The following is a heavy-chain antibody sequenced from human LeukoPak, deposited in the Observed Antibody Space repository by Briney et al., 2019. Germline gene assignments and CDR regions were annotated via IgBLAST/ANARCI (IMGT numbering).Heavy chain of an antibody. CDR2: ISGSGGST. D-gene: IGHD1-7*01. CDR1: VFTFSIYA. Sequence: GVSLRLSCAASVFTFSIYAMSWVRQAPGKGLEWVSAISGSGGSTYYADSVKGRFTISRDNSKNTLYLQMNSLRAEDTAVYYCAKNYEDAFDIWGQGTMVTVSS. V-gene: IGHV3-23*01. CDR3: AKNYEDAFDI. J-gene: IGHJ3*02.